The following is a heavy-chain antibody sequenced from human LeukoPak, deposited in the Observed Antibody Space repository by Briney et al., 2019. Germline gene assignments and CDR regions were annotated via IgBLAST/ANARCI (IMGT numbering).Heavy chain of an antibody. J-gene: IGHJ4*02. CDR1: GYTFTSYY. D-gene: IGHD2-8*01. CDR2: INPSGGST. V-gene: IGHV1-46*03. Sequence: ASVKVSCKASGYTFTSYYMHWVRQAPGQGLEWMGIINPSGGSTSYAQKFQGRVTMTRNTSTSTVYMELSSLRSEDTAVYYCAIMVYPLFFDYWGQGTLVTVSS. CDR3: AIMVYPLFFDY.